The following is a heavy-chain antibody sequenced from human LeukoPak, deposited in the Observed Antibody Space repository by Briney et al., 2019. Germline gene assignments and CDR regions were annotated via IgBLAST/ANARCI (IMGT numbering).Heavy chain of an antibody. Sequence: NPSQTLSLTCTVSGGSISSGGYYWSWFRQHPGKGLEWIGYIYYSGSTYYNPSLKSRVTISVDTSKNQFSLKLSSVTAADTAVYYCARALRYCSGGSCPVSWFDPWGQGTLVTVSS. CDR2: IYYSGST. CDR1: GGSISSGGYY. J-gene: IGHJ5*02. D-gene: IGHD2-15*01. CDR3: ARALRYCSGGSCPVSWFDP. V-gene: IGHV4-31*03.